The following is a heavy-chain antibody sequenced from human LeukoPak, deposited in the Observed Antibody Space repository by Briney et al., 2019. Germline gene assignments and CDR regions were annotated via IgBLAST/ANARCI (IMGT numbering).Heavy chain of an antibody. CDR2: IYHSGST. Sequence: PSETLSLTCAVSGGSISSGGYSWSWIRQPPGKGLEWIGYIYHSGSTYYNPSFKSRVTISVDRSKNQFSLKLSSVTAADTAVYYCARFSIAVAGAFDYWGQGTLVTVSS. V-gene: IGHV4-30-2*01. CDR1: GGSISSGGYS. D-gene: IGHD6-19*01. J-gene: IGHJ4*02. CDR3: ARFSIAVAGAFDY.